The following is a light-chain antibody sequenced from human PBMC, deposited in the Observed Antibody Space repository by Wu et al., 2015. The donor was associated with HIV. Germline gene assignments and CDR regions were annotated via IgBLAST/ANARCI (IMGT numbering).Light chain of an antibody. CDR1: QSIYNY. CDR3: QKYNTAPWT. Sequence: DRVTITCRASQSIYNYLNWYQQKPGKAPNLLIYAASTLQSGVPSRFSGSGSGTDFTLTISSLQPEDVATYYCQKYNTAPWTFGQGTKVEMK. J-gene: IGKJ1*01. V-gene: IGKV1-27*01. CDR2: AAS.